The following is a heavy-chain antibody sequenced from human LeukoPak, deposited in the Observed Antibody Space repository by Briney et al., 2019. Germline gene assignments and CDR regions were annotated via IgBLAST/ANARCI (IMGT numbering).Heavy chain of an antibody. V-gene: IGHV1-2*02. CDR1: GYTFTDDY. D-gene: IGHD3-22*01. J-gene: IGHJ3*02. Sequence: GASVKVSCKASGYTFTDDYIHWVRQAPGQGLEWMGWINPNSGGTNYAQKFQGRVTMTRDTSISTAYMELSRLRSDDTAVYYCARGEGAYYYDSSGLAAFDIWGQGTMVTVSS. CDR3: ARGEGAYYYDSSGLAAFDI. CDR2: INPNSGGT.